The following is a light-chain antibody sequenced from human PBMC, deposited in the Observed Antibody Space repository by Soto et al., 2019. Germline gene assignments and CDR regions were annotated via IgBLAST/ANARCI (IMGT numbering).Light chain of an antibody. CDR2: EVS. CDR1: SSDVGGYNY. CDR3: SSYTSSTVV. V-gene: IGLV2-14*01. J-gene: IGLJ2*01. Sequence: QSALTQPASVSGSPGQSITISCTGTSSDVGGYNYVSWYQQHPGKAPKLMIYEVSNRPSGVSNRFSGSKSGNTVSLTISGLQAEDEADYYCSSYTSSTVVFGGGTKLTVL.